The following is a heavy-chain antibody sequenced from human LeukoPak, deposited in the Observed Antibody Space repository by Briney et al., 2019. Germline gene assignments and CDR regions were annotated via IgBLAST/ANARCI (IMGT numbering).Heavy chain of an antibody. J-gene: IGHJ4*02. V-gene: IGHV3-7*01. CDR1: GFTFSSSW. CDR3: ARHSSGSYYTY. Sequence: GGSLRLSCAASGFTFSSSWMSWVRQAPGKGLEWVAHIKQDGSDKYYVDSVKGRFTISRDNARNSLYLQLNSLRVEDTAMYYCARHSSGSYYTYWGQGTLVTVSS. D-gene: IGHD3-10*01. CDR2: IKQDGSDK.